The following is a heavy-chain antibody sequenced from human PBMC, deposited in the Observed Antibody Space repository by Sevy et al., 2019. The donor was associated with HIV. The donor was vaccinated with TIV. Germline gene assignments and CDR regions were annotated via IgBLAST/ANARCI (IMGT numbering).Heavy chain of an antibody. D-gene: IGHD1-7*01. Sequence: GGSLRLSCAVSGFTFSNYWMSWVRQAPGKGLECVANINQDGGEKYYLDSVKGRFFVSRDNAKNSLYLQMDSRRAEDTAGYYCAREQMTGAKPDYFDYWGQGTLVTVSS. V-gene: IGHV3-7*01. CDR1: GFTFSNYW. CDR3: AREQMTGAKPDYFDY. CDR2: INQDGGEK. J-gene: IGHJ4*02.